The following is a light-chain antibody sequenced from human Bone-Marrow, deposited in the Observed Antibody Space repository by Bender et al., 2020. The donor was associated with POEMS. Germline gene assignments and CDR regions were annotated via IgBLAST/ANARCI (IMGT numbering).Light chain of an antibody. V-gene: IGLV2-14*01. CDR3: SSYTATGTL. J-gene: IGLJ2*01. Sequence: QSALTQPASVSGSPGQSITISCTGTSSDVGHYDYVSWYQHHPGKAPKLIIYEVLKRPSGVSDRFSASKSDNTATLTISGVQIEDEAHYYCSSYTATGTLFGGGTKLTVL. CDR2: EVL. CDR1: SSDVGHYDY.